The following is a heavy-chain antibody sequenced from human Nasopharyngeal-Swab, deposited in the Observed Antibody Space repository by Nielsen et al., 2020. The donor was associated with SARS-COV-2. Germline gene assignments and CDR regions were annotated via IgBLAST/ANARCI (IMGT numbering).Heavy chain of an antibody. Sequence: WIRQPPGKGLEWVSGINWNGGSAGYADSVKGRLTISRDNSKNTLYLQMNSLRAEGTAVYYCARDPGAGYWGQGTLVTVSS. CDR3: ARDPGAGY. CDR2: INWNGGSA. J-gene: IGHJ4*02. V-gene: IGHV3-20*03.